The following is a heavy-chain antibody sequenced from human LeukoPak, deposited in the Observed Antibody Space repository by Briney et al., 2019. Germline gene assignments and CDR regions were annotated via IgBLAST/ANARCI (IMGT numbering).Heavy chain of an antibody. V-gene: IGHV3-53*01. CDR2: IYGGGNI. J-gene: IGHJ4*02. D-gene: IGHD5-24*01. Sequence: GGSLGLSCAASGFTVSSNYMNWVRQAPGKGLEWVSVIYGGGNIYYADSVKGRFTISRDNSKNTLYLQMDSLRAEDTAVYYCARGAGYNYPYYFDYWGQGTLVTVSS. CDR3: ARGAGYNYPYYFDY. CDR1: GFTVSSNY.